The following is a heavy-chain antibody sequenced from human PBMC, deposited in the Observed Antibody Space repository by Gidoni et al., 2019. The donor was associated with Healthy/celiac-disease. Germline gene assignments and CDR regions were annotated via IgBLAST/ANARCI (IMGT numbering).Heavy chain of an antibody. CDR2: IIPSFGTA. CDR1: GRTFRGSA. Sequence: QVQLVQSGAEVKKPGSSVQVSCKASGRTFRGSAIRWVRQAPGQGLEWMGGIIPSFGTANYAQKFQGRVTITADESTSTAYMELSSLRSEDTAVYYCARVGVNYYGSGSYYPPDYWGQGTLVTVSS. V-gene: IGHV1-69*01. J-gene: IGHJ4*02. D-gene: IGHD3-10*01. CDR3: ARVGVNYYGSGSYYPPDY.